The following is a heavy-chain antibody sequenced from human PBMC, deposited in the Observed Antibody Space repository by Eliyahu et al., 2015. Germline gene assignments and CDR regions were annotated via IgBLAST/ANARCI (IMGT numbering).Heavy chain of an antibody. V-gene: IGHV4-34*01. D-gene: IGHD3-10*01. Sequence: QVQLQQWGAGLLKPSETLSLTCAXYGGSFSGYXWNWIRQPPGKGXEWLGEINHTGSTNYNPSFKSRVTISVDASKNQFSLKLSSVTAADTAVYYCAMVRNPYYYYMDVWGKGTTVTVSS. CDR1: GGSFSGYX. CDR3: AMVRNPYYYYMDV. CDR2: INHTGST. J-gene: IGHJ6*03.